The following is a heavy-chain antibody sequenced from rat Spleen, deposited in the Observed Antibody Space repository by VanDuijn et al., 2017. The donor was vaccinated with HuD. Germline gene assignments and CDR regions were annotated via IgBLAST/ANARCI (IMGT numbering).Heavy chain of an antibody. CDR3: ARRRYNNWGDFDY. CDR2: ISPSGVCT. D-gene: IGHD1-10*01. CDR1: GFTFSNYH. V-gene: IGHV5-25*01. J-gene: IGHJ2*01. Sequence: EVQLMESGRGLVQPGRSLKLSCTASGFTFSNYHTAWVRQAPTKGLEWVASISPSGVCTYYPDSVKGRYTISRDNAKSTLYLQMGSLRSEDTATYYCARRRYNNWGDFDYWGQGVMVTVSS.